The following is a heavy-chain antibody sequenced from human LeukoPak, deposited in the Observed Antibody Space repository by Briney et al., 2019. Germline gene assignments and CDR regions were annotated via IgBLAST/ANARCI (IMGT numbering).Heavy chain of an antibody. CDR3: ATDLGFYSWELADY. Sequence: GASVKVSCKASGYTFTDYYMHWVQQAPGKGLEWMGRVDPEDGETIYAEKFQGRVTITADTSTDTAYMELSSLRSEDTAVYYCATDLGFYSWELADYWGQGTLVTVSS. CDR2: VDPEDGET. V-gene: IGHV1-69-2*01. D-gene: IGHD1-26*01. J-gene: IGHJ4*02. CDR1: GYTFTDYY.